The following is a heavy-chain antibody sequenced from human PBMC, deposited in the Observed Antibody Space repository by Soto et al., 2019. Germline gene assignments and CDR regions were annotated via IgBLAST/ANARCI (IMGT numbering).Heavy chain of an antibody. V-gene: IGHV4-34*01. CDR2: INHSGST. CDR3: ARGYDSSGNWFDP. J-gene: IGHJ5*02. Sequence: SETLSLTCAVYGGSFSGYYWSWIRQPPGKGLEWIGEINHSGSTNYNPSLKSRVTISVDTSKNQFSLKLSSVTAADTAVYYCARGYDSSGNWFDPWGQGTLVTVSS. CDR1: GGSFSGYY. D-gene: IGHD3-22*01.